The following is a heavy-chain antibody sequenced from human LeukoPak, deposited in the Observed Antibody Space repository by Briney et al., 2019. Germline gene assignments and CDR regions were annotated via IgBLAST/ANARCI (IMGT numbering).Heavy chain of an antibody. D-gene: IGHD6-19*01. CDR3: ARRWLSSEYFDF. CDR1: GYSFTSYW. V-gene: IGHV5-51*01. CDR2: IYPGDSDT. Sequence: GESLQISCKGSGYSFTSYWIGWVRPMPGKGLEWMGIIYPGDSDTRYSPSFQGQVTISADKSISAAYLQWSSLRASDTAMYYCARRWLSSEYFDFWGQGTLVTVSS. J-gene: IGHJ4*02.